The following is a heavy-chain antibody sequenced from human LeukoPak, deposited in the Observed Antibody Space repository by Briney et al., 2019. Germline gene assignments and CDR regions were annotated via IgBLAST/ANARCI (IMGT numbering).Heavy chain of an antibody. J-gene: IGHJ4*02. V-gene: IGHV3-33*06. CDR3: AKGPISPYYDSSGYLFDY. Sequence: PGGSLRLSCAASGFTFSSYGMHWFRQAPGKGLEWVAVIWYDGSNKYYADSVKGRFTISRDNSKNTLYLQMNSLRAEDTAVYYCAKGPISPYYDSSGYLFDYWGQGTLVTVSS. D-gene: IGHD3-22*01. CDR2: IWYDGSNK. CDR1: GFTFSSYG.